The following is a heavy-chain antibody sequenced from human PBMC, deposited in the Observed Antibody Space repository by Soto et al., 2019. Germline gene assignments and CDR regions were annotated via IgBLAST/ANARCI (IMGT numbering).Heavy chain of an antibody. CDR1: GFTFSSYA. J-gene: IGHJ6*02. CDR2: ISYDGSNK. V-gene: IGHV3-30-3*01. Sequence: GGSLRLSCAASGFTFSSYAMHWVRQAPGKGLEWVAVISYDGSNKYYADSVKGRFTISRDNSKNTLYLQMNSLRAEDTAVYYCARDVESGSSQYYYYYYGMDVWGQGTTVTVSS. D-gene: IGHD1-26*01. CDR3: ARDVESGSSQYYYYYYGMDV.